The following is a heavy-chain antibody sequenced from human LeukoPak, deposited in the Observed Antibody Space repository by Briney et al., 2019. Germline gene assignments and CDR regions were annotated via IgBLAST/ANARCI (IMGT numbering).Heavy chain of an antibody. V-gene: IGHV4-39*02. CDR1: GGSISSSSYY. J-gene: IGHJ6*03. D-gene: IGHD1-26*01. CDR3: AREWDLGYMDV. Sequence: SETLSLTCTVSGGSISSSSYYWGWIRQPPGKGLEWIGSIYYSGSTYYNPSLKSRVTISVDTSKNQFSLKLSSVTAADTAVYYCAREWDLGYMDVWGKGTTVTVSS. CDR2: IYYSGST.